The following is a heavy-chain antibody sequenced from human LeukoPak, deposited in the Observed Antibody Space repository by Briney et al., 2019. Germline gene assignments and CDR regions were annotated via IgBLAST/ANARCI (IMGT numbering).Heavy chain of an antibody. CDR3: ATGDFWSGYQKGYSFDN. Sequence: GGSLRLSCAASGFTFSSYWMSWVRQAPGKGLEWVANIKQDGSEKYYVDSVKGRFTISRDNAKNSLYLQMNSLRAEDTAVYYCATGDFWSGYQKGYSFDNWGQGTLVTVSS. CDR2: IKQDGSEK. D-gene: IGHD3-3*01. J-gene: IGHJ4*02. V-gene: IGHV3-7*03. CDR1: GFTFSSYW.